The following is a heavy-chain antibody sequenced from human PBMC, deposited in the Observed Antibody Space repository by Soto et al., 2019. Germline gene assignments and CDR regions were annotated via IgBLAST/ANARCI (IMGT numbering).Heavy chain of an antibody. V-gene: IGHV2-5*02. CDR3: APTTRLQLRAAGDRRDAFDI. CDR2: IYWDDQK. CDR1: GFSLRASGFG. D-gene: IGHD2-21*01. Sequence: QITLKESGPTLVKPTQTLTLACTFSGFSLRASGFGVGWIRPPPGKAPEWLAAIYWDDQKRYSPSLESRLTVTKDTSGNQVVLTMTNLDPLDTGTYFCAPTTRLQLRAAGDRRDAFDIWGQGTAVTVSS. J-gene: IGHJ3*02.